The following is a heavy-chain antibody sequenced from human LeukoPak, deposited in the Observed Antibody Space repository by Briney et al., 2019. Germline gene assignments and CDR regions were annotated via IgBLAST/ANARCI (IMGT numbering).Heavy chain of an antibody. CDR3: ARAALDY. J-gene: IGHJ4*02. Sequence: SETLSLTCTVSGGSISSSSYYWGWIRQPPGKGLEWIGSIYHSGSTYYNPSLKSRVTISVDTSKNQFSLKLSSVTAADTAVYYCARAALDYWGQGTLVTVSS. V-gene: IGHV4-39*07. CDR2: IYHSGST. CDR1: GGSISSSSYY.